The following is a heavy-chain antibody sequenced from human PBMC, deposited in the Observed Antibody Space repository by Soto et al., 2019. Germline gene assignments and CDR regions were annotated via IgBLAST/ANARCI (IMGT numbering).Heavy chain of an antibody. D-gene: IGHD3-16*02. CDR3: VRGGNYVWGSYQD. CDR1: GFTFRNYW. J-gene: IGHJ4*02. CDR2: INGDGSIT. V-gene: IGHV3-74*01. Sequence: EVQLVESGGGLGQPGGSLRLSCAASGFTFRNYWMYWVRQAPGKGLVWVSHINGDGSITAYADSVRGRFTISRDDAKNTLFLQMNSLRPEDTAVYYCVRGGNYVWGSYQDWGQGTLVPVSS.